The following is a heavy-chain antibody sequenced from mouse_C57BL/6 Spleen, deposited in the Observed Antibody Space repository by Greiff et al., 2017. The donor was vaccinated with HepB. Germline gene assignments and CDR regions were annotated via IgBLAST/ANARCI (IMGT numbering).Heavy chain of an antibody. V-gene: IGHV5-12*01. Sequence: EVQLVESGGGLVQPGGSLKLSCAASGFTFSDYYMYWVRQTPEKRLEWVAYISNGGGSTYYPDTVKGRFTISRDNAKNTLYLQMSRLKSEDTAMYYCARLSKGGPFDYWGQGTTLTVSS. D-gene: IGHD6-2*01. CDR1: GFTFSDYY. CDR2: ISNGGGST. J-gene: IGHJ2*01. CDR3: ARLSKGGPFDY.